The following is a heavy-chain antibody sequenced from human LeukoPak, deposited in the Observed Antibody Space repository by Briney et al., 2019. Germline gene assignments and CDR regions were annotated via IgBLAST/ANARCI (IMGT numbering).Heavy chain of an antibody. V-gene: IGHV4-39*01. Sequence: NPSETLSLTCSVSGGSISSSSSYWGWIRQPPGKGLEWIGSIYYSGSSFDNPALKSRVTISVDTSKNQFSLKLSSVTAADTAVYYCARVGGDYALGNWFDPWGQGTLVTVSS. J-gene: IGHJ5*02. CDR1: GGSISSSSSY. D-gene: IGHD4-17*01. CDR2: IYYSGSS. CDR3: ARVGGDYALGNWFDP.